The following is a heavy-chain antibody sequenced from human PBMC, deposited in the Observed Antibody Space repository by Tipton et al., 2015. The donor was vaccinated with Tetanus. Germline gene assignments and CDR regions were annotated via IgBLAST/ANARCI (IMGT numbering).Heavy chain of an antibody. CDR3: ARVAPDFLTGSPDY. CDR2: IYTGDTT. V-gene: IGHV3-53*01. J-gene: IGHJ4*02. Sequence: SLRLSCAASGVTVSSNYMSWVRQAPGKGLEWVSVIYTGDTTYYADSVKGRFTISRDNSKNTLYLQMNGLRAEDTAVYYCARVAPDFLTGSPDYWGQGTLVTVSS. CDR1: GVTVSSNY. D-gene: IGHD3-9*01.